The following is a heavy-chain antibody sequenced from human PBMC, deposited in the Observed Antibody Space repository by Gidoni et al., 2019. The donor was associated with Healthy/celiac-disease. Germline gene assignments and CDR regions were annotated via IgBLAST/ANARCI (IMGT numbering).Heavy chain of an antibody. CDR3: TTVSQYYDFWSGYHHDAFDI. Sequence: EVQLVESGGGLVKPGGSLRLSCAASGFTFSNAWMSWVRQAPGKGLEWVGRIKSKTDGGTTDYAAPVKGRFTISRDDSKNTLYLQMNSLKTEDTAVYYCTTVSQYYDFWSGYHHDAFDIWGQGTMVTVSS. D-gene: IGHD3-3*01. CDR1: GFTFSNAW. J-gene: IGHJ3*02. V-gene: IGHV3-15*01. CDR2: IKSKTDGGTT.